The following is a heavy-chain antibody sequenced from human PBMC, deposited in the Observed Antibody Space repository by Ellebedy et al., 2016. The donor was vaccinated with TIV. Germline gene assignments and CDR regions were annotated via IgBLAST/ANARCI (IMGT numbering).Heavy chain of an antibody. V-gene: IGHV3-30-3*01. D-gene: IGHD5-24*01. CDR1: GFTLSNYA. CDR3: GRDRGDGYNSVSYGMDV. CDR2: ISYDGSNK. J-gene: IGHJ6*02. Sequence: GGSLRLXCAASGFTLSNYAMHWVRQAPGKGLEWVAVISYDGSNKYHADSVKGRFTISRDNSKNPLYLQVNSLRAEDTAVYYCGRDRGDGYNSVSYGMDVWGQGTTVTVSS.